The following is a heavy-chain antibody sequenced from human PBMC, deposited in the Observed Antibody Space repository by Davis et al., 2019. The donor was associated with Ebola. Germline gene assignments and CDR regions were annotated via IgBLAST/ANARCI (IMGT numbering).Heavy chain of an antibody. CDR3: AKDSYAVTIMVGAFDI. J-gene: IGHJ3*02. CDR2: VGLSTDT. CDR1: GFVFSSYV. D-gene: IGHD4-17*01. Sequence: GGSLRLSCAASGFVFSSYVMSWVRRAPGKGLEWVSTVGLSTDTYYADSVKGRFTISRDNSKNTVYLQMHSLRVEDTAIYYCAKDSYAVTIMVGAFDIWGQGTVVTVSS. V-gene: IGHV3-23*01.